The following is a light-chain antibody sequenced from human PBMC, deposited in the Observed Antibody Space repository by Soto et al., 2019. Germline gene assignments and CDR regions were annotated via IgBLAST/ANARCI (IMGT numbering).Light chain of an antibody. J-gene: IGKJ2*01. V-gene: IGKV3-20*01. CDR2: GAS. CDR3: QKYGSSPDT. Sequence: EIVLTQSPGTLSLSPGERATLSCRASQSVSSSYLAWYQQKPGQAHRLLIYGASSRATGIPDRFSGSGSGTDFTLTISRLEPEDLAVYYCQKYGSSPDTFGQGTKLEIK. CDR1: QSVSSSY.